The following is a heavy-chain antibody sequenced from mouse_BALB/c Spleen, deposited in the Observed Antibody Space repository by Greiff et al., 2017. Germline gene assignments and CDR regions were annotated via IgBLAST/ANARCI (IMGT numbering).Heavy chain of an antibody. CDR2: ISSGGSYT. V-gene: IGHV5-9-4*01. Sequence: EVMLVESGGGLVKPGGSLKLSCAASGFTFSSYAMSWVRQSPEKRLEWVAEISSGGSYTYYPDTVTGRFTISRDNAKNTLYLEMSSLRSEDTAMYYCARTIYAMDYWGQGTSVTVSS. J-gene: IGHJ4*01. CDR1: GFTFSSYA. CDR3: ARTIYAMDY.